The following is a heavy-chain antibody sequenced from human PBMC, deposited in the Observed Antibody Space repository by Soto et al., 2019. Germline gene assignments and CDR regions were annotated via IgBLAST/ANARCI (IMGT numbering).Heavy chain of an antibody. CDR3: TRPGYCSSTSCYAGPDY. Sequence: GGSLRLSCAASGFTFSGSAMHWVRKASGKGLEWIGRIRSKANSYATAYGVSVKGRFTISRDDSKSTTYLQMDSLKTEDTAVYYCTRPGYCSSTSCYAGPDYWGQGVLVTVSS. CDR1: GFTFSGSA. J-gene: IGHJ4*02. CDR2: IRSKANSYAT. V-gene: IGHV3-73*01. D-gene: IGHD2-2*01.